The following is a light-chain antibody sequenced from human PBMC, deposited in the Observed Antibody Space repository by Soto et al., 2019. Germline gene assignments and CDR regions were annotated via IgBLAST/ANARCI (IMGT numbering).Light chain of an antibody. CDR3: KQGYIIPLT. V-gene: IGKV1-39*01. J-gene: IGKJ4*01. Sequence: DIQMTQSPSSLSASIGDRITITCRASQSIRSNLNWYQQKPGKAPNLLIYAASSLQSGVPSRFSGIGSGKDFTLTISSLQPEDSATYYCKQGYIIPLTSGGGTRVEIK. CDR1: QSIRSN. CDR2: AAS.